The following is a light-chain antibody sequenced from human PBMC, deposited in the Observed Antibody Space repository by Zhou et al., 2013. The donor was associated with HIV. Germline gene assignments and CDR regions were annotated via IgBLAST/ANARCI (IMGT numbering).Light chain of an antibody. J-gene: IGKJ4*01. CDR3: QQRGNWPLT. CDR2: DAS. V-gene: IGKV3-11*01. CDR1: QSISIY. Sequence: EIVLTQSPAILSLSPGDRATLSCRASQSISIYLAWYQQRSGQAPRLLIYDASNRAPGIPARFSGSGSGTDFTLTISSLETEDSAVYYCQQRGNWPLTFGGGTKVEIK.